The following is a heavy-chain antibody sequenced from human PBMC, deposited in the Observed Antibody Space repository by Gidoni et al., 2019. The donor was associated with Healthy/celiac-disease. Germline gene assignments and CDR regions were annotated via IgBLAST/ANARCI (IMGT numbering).Heavy chain of an antibody. J-gene: IGHJ4*02. CDR3: ARWLEMATDYFDY. CDR2: ISSSSSYI. Sequence: EVQLVESGGGLVKPGGSLRLSCAASGFTFSSYSMNWVRQAPGKGLEWVSSISSSSSYIYYADSVKGRFTISRDNAKNSLYLQMNSLRAEDTAVYYCARWLEMATDYFDYWGQGTLVTVSS. CDR1: GFTFSSYS. V-gene: IGHV3-21*01. D-gene: IGHD5-12*01.